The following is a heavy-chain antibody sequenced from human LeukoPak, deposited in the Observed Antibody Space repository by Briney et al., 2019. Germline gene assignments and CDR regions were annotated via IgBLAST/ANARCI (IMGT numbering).Heavy chain of an antibody. V-gene: IGHV3-48*01. CDR2: ISGSSGII. D-gene: IGHD3-22*01. J-gene: IGHJ4*02. Sequence: ETLSLTCTVSGGSISSSSYYWGWVRQAPGKGLEWVSYISGSSGIIDYADSVRGRFTISRDNAKNSLYLQMNSLRAEDTAVYYCARGSTYYESSGQVPFDYWGQGTLVTVSS. CDR3: ARGSTYYESSGQVPFDY. CDR1: GGSISSSSYY.